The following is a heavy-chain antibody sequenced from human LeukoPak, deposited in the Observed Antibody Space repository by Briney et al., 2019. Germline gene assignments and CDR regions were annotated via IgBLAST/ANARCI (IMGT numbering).Heavy chain of an antibody. CDR3: ARGCYDYAWGSYRTMNAFDI. Sequence: SETLSLTCAVYGGSFSGYYWSWIRQPPGKGLEWIGEINHSGSTNYNPSLKSRVTISVDTSKNQFSLKLSSVTAADTAVYYCARGCYDYAWGSYRTMNAFDIWDQGTMVTVSS. CDR2: INHSGST. D-gene: IGHD3-16*02. V-gene: IGHV4-34*01. CDR1: GGSFSGYY. J-gene: IGHJ3*02.